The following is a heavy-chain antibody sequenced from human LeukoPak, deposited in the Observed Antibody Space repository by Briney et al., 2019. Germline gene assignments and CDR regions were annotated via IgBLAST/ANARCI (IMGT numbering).Heavy chain of an antibody. V-gene: IGHV3-30*18. CDR1: GFTFSSYG. CDR2: ISYDGSNK. D-gene: IGHD5-12*01. J-gene: IGHJ6*02. Sequence: GGSLRLSCAASGFTFSSYGMHWVRQAPGKGLEWVAVISYDGSNKYYADSVKGRFTISRDNSKNTLYLQTNSLRAEDTAVYYCAKNSGYDLSGMDVWGQGTTVTVSS. CDR3: AKNSGYDLSGMDV.